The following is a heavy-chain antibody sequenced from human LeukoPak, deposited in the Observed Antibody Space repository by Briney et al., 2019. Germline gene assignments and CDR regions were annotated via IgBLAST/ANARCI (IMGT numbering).Heavy chain of an antibody. CDR3: ARDGRYSIFDY. CDR1: GFTFSSYE. J-gene: IGHJ4*02. CDR2: ISSSGSTI. D-gene: IGHD6-13*01. V-gene: IGHV3-48*03. Sequence: GGSLRLSCAASGFTFSSYEMNWARQAPGKGLEWVSYISSSGSTIYYADSVKGRFTISRDNAKDSLYLQMNSLRAEDTAVYYCARDGRYSIFDYWGQGTLVTVSS.